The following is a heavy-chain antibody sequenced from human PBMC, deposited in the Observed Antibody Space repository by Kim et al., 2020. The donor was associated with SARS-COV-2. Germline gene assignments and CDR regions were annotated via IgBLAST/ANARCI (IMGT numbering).Heavy chain of an antibody. D-gene: IGHD2-15*01. V-gene: IGHV3-15*01. CDR2: IKSKTDGGTT. Sequence: GGSLRLSCAASGFTFSNAWMSWVRQAPGKGLEWVGRIKSKTDGGTTDYAAPVKGRFTISRDDSKNTLYLQMNSLKTEDTAVYYCTTDWDYIVVVVAAGDWFDPWGQGTLVTVSS. CDR1: GFTFSNAW. J-gene: IGHJ5*02. CDR3: TTDWDYIVVVVAAGDWFDP.